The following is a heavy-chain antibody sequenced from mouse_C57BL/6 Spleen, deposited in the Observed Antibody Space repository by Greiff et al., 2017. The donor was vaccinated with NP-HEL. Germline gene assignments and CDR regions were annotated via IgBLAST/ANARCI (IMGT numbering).Heavy chain of an antibody. CDR2: ISSGGDYI. J-gene: IGHJ1*03. CDR1: GFTFSSYA. D-gene: IGHD1-1*01. CDR3: TRDPNYYYGSSYWYFDV. Sequence: EVHLVESGEGLVKPGGSLKLSCAASGFTFSSYAMSWVRQTPEKRLEWVAYISSGGDYIYYADTVKGRFTISRDNARNTLYLQMSSLKSEDTAVYYCTRDPNYYYGSSYWYFDVWGTGTTVTVSS. V-gene: IGHV5-9-1*02.